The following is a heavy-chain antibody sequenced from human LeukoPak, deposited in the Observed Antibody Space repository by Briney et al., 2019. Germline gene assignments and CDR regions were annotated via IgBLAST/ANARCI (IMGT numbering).Heavy chain of an antibody. J-gene: IGHJ5*02. CDR3: ARDDGRTAISP. V-gene: IGHV4-4*07. CDR2: IYISGGT. CDR1: GGSISRDY. D-gene: IGHD2-21*02. Sequence: SETLSLTCAVSGGSISRDYWSWIRQPAGNRLEWIGRIYISGGTNYNPSLKSRVTLSLDMSNNQLSLTLSSVTAADTAVYCCARDDGRTAISPWGQGTLVTVAS.